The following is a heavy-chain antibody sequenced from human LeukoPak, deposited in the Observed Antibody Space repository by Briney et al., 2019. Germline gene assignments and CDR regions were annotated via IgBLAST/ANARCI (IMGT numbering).Heavy chain of an antibody. D-gene: IGHD1-26*01. CDR1: GFTFSSYA. CDR3: AKDRTVGASYWYFDL. Sequence: GGSLRLSCAASGFTFSSYAMTWVRQAPGKGLEWVSSISGSGGSTYYADSVRGRFTLSRDSSKNTLFLQMNTLRAEDTAIYYCAKDRTVGASYWYFDLWGRGTLVTVSS. J-gene: IGHJ2*01. V-gene: IGHV3-23*01. CDR2: ISGSGGST.